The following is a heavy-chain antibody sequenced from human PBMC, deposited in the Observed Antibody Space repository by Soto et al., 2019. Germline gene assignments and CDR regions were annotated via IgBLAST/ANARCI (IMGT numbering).Heavy chain of an antibody. CDR1: GYPVTAYY. V-gene: IGHV1-2*02. CDR3: ARGGGVGVAGSAAFEM. CDR2: INPATGAA. J-gene: IGHJ3*02. Sequence: QLHLVQSGAVVKKPGASVTVSCSASGYPVTAYYMHWVRQAPGRGLEWMGGINPATGAAKYTQTFRGRVTMARDPSTSTVFMELSGLTSEDTAVFYCARGGGVGVAGSAAFEMWGQGTLVTVSS. D-gene: IGHD3-3*01.